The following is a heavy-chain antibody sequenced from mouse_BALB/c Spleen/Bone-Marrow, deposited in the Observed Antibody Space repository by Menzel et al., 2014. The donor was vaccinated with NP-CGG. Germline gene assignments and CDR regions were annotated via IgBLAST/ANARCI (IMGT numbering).Heavy chain of an antibody. CDR1: GYTFTDYI. Sequence: QVQLQQPGAELVKPGASVKLSCKASGYTFTDYIIHWIKQRSGQGLEWIGWFYPGSGNIKYNEKFKDKATLTADKSSSTVYMELSRLTPEDSAVYFCTRHFYGSSYFDYWGQGTTLTVSS. V-gene: IGHV1-62-2*01. J-gene: IGHJ2*01. D-gene: IGHD1-1*01. CDR2: FYPGSGNI. CDR3: TRHFYGSSYFDY.